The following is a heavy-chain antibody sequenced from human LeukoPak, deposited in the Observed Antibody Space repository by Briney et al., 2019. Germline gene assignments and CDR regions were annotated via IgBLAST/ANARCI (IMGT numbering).Heavy chain of an antibody. D-gene: IGHD2-21*02. CDR3: ARGWQGRTAYYYYMDV. CDR1: GGSFSGYY. CDR2: INHSGST. J-gene: IGHJ6*03. V-gene: IGHV4-34*01. Sequence: SETLSLTCAVYGGSFSGYYWSWIRQPPGRGLEWIGEINHSGSTNYNPSLKSRVTISVDTSKNQFSLKLSSVTAADTAVYYCARGWQGRTAYYYYMDVWGKGTTVTVSS.